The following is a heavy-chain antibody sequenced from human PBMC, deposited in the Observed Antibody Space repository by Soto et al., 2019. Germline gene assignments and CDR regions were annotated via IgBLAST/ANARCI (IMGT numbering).Heavy chain of an antibody. CDR3: GRGAPTMAGDAFDI. D-gene: IGHD6-19*01. CDR2: MNPNSGNT. Sequence: QVQLVQSGAEVKKPGASVKVSCKASGYTFTSYDINWVRQATGQGLAWMGWMNPNSGNTGYPQKFQVRVTKTRNTSISTAYSELSSLRSEDTAVYYCGRGAPTMAGDAFDIWGQGKIVTVSS. V-gene: IGHV1-8*01. J-gene: IGHJ3*02. CDR1: GYTFTSYD.